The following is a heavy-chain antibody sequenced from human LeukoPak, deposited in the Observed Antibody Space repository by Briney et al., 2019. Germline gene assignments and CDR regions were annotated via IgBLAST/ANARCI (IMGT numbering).Heavy chain of an antibody. J-gene: IGHJ4*02. Sequence: PGGSLRLSCAASGFTFSSYSMNWVRQAPGKGLEWVSSISSSSSYIYYADSVKGRFTISGDNAKNSLYLQMNSLRAEDTAVYYCARDSAYYYGTNPFDYWGQGTLVTVSS. D-gene: IGHD3-10*01. CDR3: ARDSAYYYGTNPFDY. V-gene: IGHV3-21*01. CDR2: ISSSSSYI. CDR1: GFTFSSYS.